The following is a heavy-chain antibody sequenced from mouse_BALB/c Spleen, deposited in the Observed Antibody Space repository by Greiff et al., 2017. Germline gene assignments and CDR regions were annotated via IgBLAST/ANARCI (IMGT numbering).Heavy chain of an antibody. CDR2: INPSNGGT. J-gene: IGHJ3*01. D-gene: IGHD1-3*01. CDR3: TVLYRPFAY. V-gene: IGHV1S81*02. Sequence: QVHVKQSGAELVKPGASVKLSCKASGYTFTSYYMYWVKRRPGQGLEWIGEINPSNGGTNFNEKFKSKATLTVDKSSSTAYMQLSSLTSEDSAVYYCTVLYRPFAYWGQGTLVTVSA. CDR1: GYTFTSYY.